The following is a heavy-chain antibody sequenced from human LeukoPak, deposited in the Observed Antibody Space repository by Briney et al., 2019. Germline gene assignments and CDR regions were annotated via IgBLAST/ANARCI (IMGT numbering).Heavy chain of an antibody. Sequence: ASVKVSCKASGYTFTSYDINWVRQAPGQGLEWMGWMNPNSGNTGYAQKFQGRVTITSHTSISTAYMELSSLRSDDTAVYYCARGRIGGGNSYWYFDLWGRGTLVTVSS. D-gene: IGHD4-23*01. J-gene: IGHJ2*01. CDR1: GYTFTSYD. V-gene: IGHV1-8*03. CDR3: ARGRIGGGNSYWYFDL. CDR2: MNPNSGNT.